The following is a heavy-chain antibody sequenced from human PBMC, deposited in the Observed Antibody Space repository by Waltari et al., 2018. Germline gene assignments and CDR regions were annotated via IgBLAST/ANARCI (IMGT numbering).Heavy chain of an antibody. V-gene: IGHV3-7*01. CDR2: IKQDGSAK. D-gene: IGHD5-12*01. Sequence: EVQLVESGGGLVQPGGSLRLSCAASGFTFSSYWMSWVRQAPGKGLEWVANIKQDGSAKYYVDSVKGRFTISRDNAKNSLYLQMNGLGAEDTAVYYCARSLGGMATILDYWGQGTLVTVSS. CDR1: GFTFSSYW. CDR3: ARSLGGMATILDY. J-gene: IGHJ4*02.